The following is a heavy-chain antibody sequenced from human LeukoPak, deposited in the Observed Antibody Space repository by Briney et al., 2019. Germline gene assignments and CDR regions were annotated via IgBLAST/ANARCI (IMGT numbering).Heavy chain of an antibody. D-gene: IGHD1-26*01. CDR2: IYYSGST. J-gene: IGHJ4*02. CDR3: ARTVGATPPDY. Sequence: SETLSLTCTVSGGSISSYYWSWIRQPPGKGLEWIGYIYYSGSTNYNPSLKSRVTISVDTSKNQFSLKLSSVTAVDTAVYYCARTVGATPPDYWGQGTLVTVSS. V-gene: IGHV4-59*01. CDR1: GGSISSYY.